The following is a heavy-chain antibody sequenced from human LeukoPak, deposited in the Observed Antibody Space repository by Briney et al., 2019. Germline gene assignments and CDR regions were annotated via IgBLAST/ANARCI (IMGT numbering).Heavy chain of an antibody. CDR2: ISYDGSNK. V-gene: IGHV3-30*18. CDR3: AKGGYSGSYLWSAFDI. CDR1: GFTFSTYG. Sequence: PGGSLRLSCAASGFTFSTYGMHWVRQAPGKGLEWVAVISYDGSNKYYADSVKGRFTISRDNSKNTLYLQMNSLRAEDTAVYYCAKGGYSGSYLWSAFDIWGQGTMVTVSS. J-gene: IGHJ3*02. D-gene: IGHD1-26*01.